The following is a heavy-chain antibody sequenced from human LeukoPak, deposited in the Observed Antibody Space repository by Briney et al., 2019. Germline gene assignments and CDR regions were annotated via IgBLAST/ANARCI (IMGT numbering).Heavy chain of an antibody. CDR1: GYTFIGYY. Sequence: ASVKVSCTASGYTFIGYYIHWVRQAPGQGLEWMGWINPNTGGTNCAQKFQGRVTMTRDTSINTVYMDLSRLRSDDTAVYYCARTYCDTTACSNWFVPWGQGTLVTVSS. D-gene: IGHD2/OR15-2a*01. CDR3: ARTYCDTTACSNWFVP. CDR2: INPNTGGT. J-gene: IGHJ5*02. V-gene: IGHV1-2*02.